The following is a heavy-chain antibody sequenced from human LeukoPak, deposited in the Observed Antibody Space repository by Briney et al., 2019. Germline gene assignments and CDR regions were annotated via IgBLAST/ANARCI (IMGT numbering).Heavy chain of an antibody. CDR1: GGSFSDYY. Sequence: SETLSLTCAVYGGSFSDYYWSWIRQPPGKGLEWIGYIYYSGSAYYNPSLKSRVTISVDTSKNQFSLKLSSVTAADTAVYYCARDVPYYYDSSAPRDYYYGMDVWGQGTTVTVSS. CDR3: ARDVPYYYDSSAPRDYYYGMDV. CDR2: IYYSGSA. J-gene: IGHJ6*02. V-gene: IGHV4-30-4*01. D-gene: IGHD3-22*01.